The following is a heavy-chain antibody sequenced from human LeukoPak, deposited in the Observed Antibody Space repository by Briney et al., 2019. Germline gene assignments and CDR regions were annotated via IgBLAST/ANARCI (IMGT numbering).Heavy chain of an antibody. D-gene: IGHD1-26*01. V-gene: IGHV3-23*01. J-gene: IGHJ3*02. CDR2: ISGSGGST. CDR1: GFTFSSYG. Sequence: GGSLRLSCAASGFTFSSYGMAWVRQAPGKGLEWVSAISGSGGSTYYADSVKGRFTISRDNSKNTLYLQMNSLRAEDTAVYYCAKDRWELRPLIYAFDIWGQGTMVTVSS. CDR3: AKDRWELRPLIYAFDI.